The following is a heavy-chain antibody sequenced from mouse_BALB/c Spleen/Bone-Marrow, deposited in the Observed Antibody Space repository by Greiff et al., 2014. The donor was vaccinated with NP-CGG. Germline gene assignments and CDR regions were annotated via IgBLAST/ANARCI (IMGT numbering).Heavy chain of an antibody. CDR1: GFSLTSYG. D-gene: IGHD2-1*01. J-gene: IGHJ3*01. V-gene: IGHV2-9*02. CDR2: IWAGGST. CDR3: ARDNGNFFAY. Sequence: VQLVESGPGLVAPSQSLSITCTVSGFSLTSYGVHWVRQPPGKGLEWLGVIWAGGSTNYNSALMSRLSISKDNSKSQVFLEMNSLQTDDTAMYYCARDNGNFFAYWGQGTLVTVSA.